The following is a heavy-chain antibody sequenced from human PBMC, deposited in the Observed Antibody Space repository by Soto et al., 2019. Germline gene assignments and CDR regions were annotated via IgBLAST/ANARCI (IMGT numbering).Heavy chain of an antibody. J-gene: IGHJ4*02. D-gene: IGHD3-10*01. CDR3: ARVTPLLWFGELSPNRIDY. CDR2: IYYSGST. Sequence: PSETLSLTCTVSGGSISSYYWSWIRQPPGKGLEWIGYIYYSGSTNYNPSLKSRVTISVDTSKNQFSLKLSSVTAADTAVYYCARVTPLLWFGELSPNRIDYWGQGTLVTVSS. V-gene: IGHV4-59*01. CDR1: GGSISSYY.